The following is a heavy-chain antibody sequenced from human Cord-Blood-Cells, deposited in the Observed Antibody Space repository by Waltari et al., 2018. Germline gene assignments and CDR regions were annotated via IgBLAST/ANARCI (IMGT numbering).Heavy chain of an antibody. J-gene: IGHJ6*02. D-gene: IGHD3-22*01. CDR2: INHSGST. V-gene: IGHV4-34*01. Sequence: QVQLQQWGAGLLKPSETLSLTCAVHGGSFSGYYWSWISQPPGMGLEWIGEINHSGSTNYNPSLKSRVTISVDTSKNQFSLKLSSVTAADTAVYYCARGASSGYYYYYYYGMDVWGQGTTVTVSS. CDR3: ARGASSGYYYYYYYGMDV. CDR1: GGSFSGYY.